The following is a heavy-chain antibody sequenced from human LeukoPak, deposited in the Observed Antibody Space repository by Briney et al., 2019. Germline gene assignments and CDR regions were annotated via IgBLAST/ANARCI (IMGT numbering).Heavy chain of an antibody. CDR2: IRSKAYGGTT. V-gene: IGHV3-49*03. J-gene: IGHJ4*02. CDR3: SRVGTATTLAIDY. D-gene: IGHD4-17*01. CDR1: GFTFSDYV. Sequence: PGRSLRLSCTGSGFTFSDYVMSWFRQAPGKGLEWVGFIRSKAYGGTTEYAASVKGRFTISRDESKSIAYLQMNSLKTEDTAMYYCSRVGTATTLAIDYWGQGALVTVSS.